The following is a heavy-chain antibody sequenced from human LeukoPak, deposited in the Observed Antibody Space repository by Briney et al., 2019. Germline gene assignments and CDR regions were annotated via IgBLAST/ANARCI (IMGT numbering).Heavy chain of an antibody. D-gene: IGHD3-22*01. V-gene: IGHV3-7*01. CDR2: IKDDGSRK. Sequence: GGSLRLSCAASGFSLSGYWMTWVRQAPGKGLEWVANIKDDGSRKHDVDSARGRFTISRDNAKNSLYLDMNNLRAEDTAVYYCARECIDGYYESSGYDLWGQGTLVTVSS. J-gene: IGHJ4*02. CDR3: ARECIDGYYESSGYDL. CDR1: GFSLSGYW.